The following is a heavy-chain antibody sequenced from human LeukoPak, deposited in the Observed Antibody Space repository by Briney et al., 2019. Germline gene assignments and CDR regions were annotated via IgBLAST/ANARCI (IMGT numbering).Heavy chain of an antibody. D-gene: IGHD3-10*01. J-gene: IGHJ4*02. V-gene: IGHV3-23*01. CDR1: GFTFSGYG. CDR3: AKDGLVWFGELN. CDR2: ISGSGGST. Sequence: GESLRLSCAASGFTFSGYGKYWVRQGPGPGLERVSAISGSGGSTYYADSVKGRFTISRDNSKNTLYLQMNSLRAEDTAVYYCAKDGLVWFGELNWGQGTLVTVSS.